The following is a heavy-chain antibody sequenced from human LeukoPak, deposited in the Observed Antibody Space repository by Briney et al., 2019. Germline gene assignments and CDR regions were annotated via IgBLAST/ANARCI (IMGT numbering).Heavy chain of an antibody. D-gene: IGHD3-10*02. CDR1: GFTFSRYE. CDR3: AELGITMIGGV. Sequence: GGSLRLFCAASGFTFSRYEMNWLRHAPGKALECFLYISSSGSTLYYADSVKGRPTICSDNDKNSPYLQMNSLRADDTAVYYCAELGITMIGGVWGKGNTVTISS. V-gene: IGHV3-48*03. CDR2: ISSSGSTL. J-gene: IGHJ6*04.